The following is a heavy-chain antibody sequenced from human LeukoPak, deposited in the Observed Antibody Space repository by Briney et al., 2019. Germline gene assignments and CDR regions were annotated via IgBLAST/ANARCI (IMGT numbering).Heavy chain of an antibody. J-gene: IGHJ5*02. CDR3: ARAEVNNWFDP. CDR1: GYSISSGYY. Sequence: SETLSLTCTVSGYSISSGYYWGWIRQPPGKGLEWIGSIYHSGSTYYNPSLKSRVTISVDTSKNQFSLKLSSVTAADTAVYYCARAEVNNWFDPWGQGTLVTVSS. D-gene: IGHD1-14*01. CDR2: IYHSGST. V-gene: IGHV4-38-2*02.